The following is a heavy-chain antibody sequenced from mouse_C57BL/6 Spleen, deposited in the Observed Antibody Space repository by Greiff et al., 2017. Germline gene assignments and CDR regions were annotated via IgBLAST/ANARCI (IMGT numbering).Heavy chain of an antibody. Sequence: VQLQQSGAELVKPGASVKLSCKASGYTFTEYTIHWVKQRSGQGLEWIGWFYPGSGSIKYNEKFKDKDTLTADKSSSTVYMELSRLTSEDAAVYFCARNEDRGYYGSRRAYAMDYWGQGTSVTVSS. D-gene: IGHD1-1*01. CDR3: ARNEDRGYYGSRRAYAMDY. J-gene: IGHJ4*01. CDR1: GYTFTEYT. CDR2: FYPGSGSI. V-gene: IGHV1-62-2*01.